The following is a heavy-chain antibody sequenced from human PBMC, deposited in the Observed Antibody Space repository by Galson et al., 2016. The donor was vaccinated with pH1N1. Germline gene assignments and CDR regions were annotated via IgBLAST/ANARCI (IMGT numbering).Heavy chain of an antibody. CDR2: FFYSENT. V-gene: IGHV4-39*01. Sequence: SETLSLTCSVSGDSIRSSTFYWGWTRQPPGQGLEWIGSFFYSENTYYNPSLKGRVTIAVDAPTNQFSLKLNSVTAADTAVYYCARHRLVRDISMGGWFDPWGQGTQVSVSS. D-gene: IGHD1-26*01. CDR3: ARHRLVRDISMGGWFDP. J-gene: IGHJ5*02. CDR1: GDSIRSSTFY.